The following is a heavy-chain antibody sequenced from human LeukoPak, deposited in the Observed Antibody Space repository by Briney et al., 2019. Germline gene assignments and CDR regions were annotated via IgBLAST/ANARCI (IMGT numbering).Heavy chain of an antibody. CDR1: GFTFSSYG. CDR3: AREDAGSGSVEY. D-gene: IGHD1-26*01. Sequence: PGGSLRLSCAASGFTFSSYGMHWVRQAPGKGLEWVAVIWYDGSNKYYADSVKGRFTISRDNSKNTLYLQMNSLRAEDTAVYYCAREDAGSGSVEYWGQGSLVTVSS. CDR2: IWYDGSNK. J-gene: IGHJ4*02. V-gene: IGHV3-33*01.